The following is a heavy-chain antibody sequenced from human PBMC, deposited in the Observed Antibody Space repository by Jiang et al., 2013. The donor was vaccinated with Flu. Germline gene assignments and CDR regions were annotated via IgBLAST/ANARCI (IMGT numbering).Heavy chain of an antibody. V-gene: IGHV4-39*01. D-gene: IGHD3-22*01. Sequence: PGLVKPSETLSLTCTASGGSISSSSYYWGWIRQPPGKGLEWIGSIYYSGSTYYNPSLKSRVTISVDTSKNQFSLKLSSVTAADTAVYYCATDAYYYDSSGYLVGAFDIWGQGTMVTVSS. J-gene: IGHJ3*02. CDR3: ATDAYYYDSSGYLVGAFDI. CDR2: IYYSGST. CDR1: GGSISSSSYY.